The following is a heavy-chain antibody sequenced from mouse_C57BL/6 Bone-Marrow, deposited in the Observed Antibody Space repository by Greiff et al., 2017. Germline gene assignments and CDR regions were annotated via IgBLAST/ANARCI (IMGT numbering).Heavy chain of an antibody. Sequence: VQLQQSGAELVRPGASVKLSCTASGFNIKDDYMHWVKQRPEQGLEWIGWIDPANGDTEYASKFQGKATITADTSSNTAYLQRSSLTSEDTAVYYCTTHYYGSSCVYFDYWGQGTTLTVSS. CDR2: IDPANGDT. CDR3: TTHYYGSSCVYFDY. D-gene: IGHD1-1*01. J-gene: IGHJ2*01. V-gene: IGHV14-4*01. CDR1: GFNIKDDY.